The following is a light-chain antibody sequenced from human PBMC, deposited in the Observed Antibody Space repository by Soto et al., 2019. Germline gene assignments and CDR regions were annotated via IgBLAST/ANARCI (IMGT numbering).Light chain of an antibody. CDR2: GAS. CDR1: QSVSSN. CDR3: QQYNQWPLT. V-gene: IGKV3-15*01. J-gene: IGKJ4*01. Sequence: EIVMTQSPATLSVSPGERATLSCRASQSVSSNLAWYQQKPGQAPRLLIYGASTRATGIPARFSGSGSGTEFTLTISSLQSEEFAVYYCQQYNQWPLTFGGGTKVEIQ.